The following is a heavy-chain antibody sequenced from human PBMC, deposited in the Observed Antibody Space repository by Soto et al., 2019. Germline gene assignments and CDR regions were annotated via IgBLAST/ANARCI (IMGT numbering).Heavy chain of an antibody. D-gene: IGHD1-26*01. CDR3: ARVVGLDAVLAPDY. Sequence: QVQLQQWGAGLLKPSETLSITCAVYGGSFSRYYWSWIRQPPGKGLEWIGEINHSGSTNYNPSLKSRVTISVDTSKNQFSLKLSSVTAADKAVYYCARVVGLDAVLAPDYWGQGTLVTVSS. V-gene: IGHV4-34*01. CDR1: GGSFSRYY. CDR2: INHSGST. J-gene: IGHJ4*02.